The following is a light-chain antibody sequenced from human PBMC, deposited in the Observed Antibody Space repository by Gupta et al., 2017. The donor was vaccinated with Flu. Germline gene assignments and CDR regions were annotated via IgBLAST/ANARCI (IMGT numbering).Light chain of an antibody. Sequence: DIVMTQSPLSLPVTPGEPASISCRSSQSLLHSNGYTYLDWYLQKPGQSPQLLIYWGSNRASGVPDRFSGSGSGTDFTLKISRVEAEDVGVYYCMQALQTPFTFGPGTKVDIK. J-gene: IGKJ3*01. CDR3: MQALQTPFT. V-gene: IGKV2-28*01. CDR2: WGS. CDR1: QSLLHSNGYTY.